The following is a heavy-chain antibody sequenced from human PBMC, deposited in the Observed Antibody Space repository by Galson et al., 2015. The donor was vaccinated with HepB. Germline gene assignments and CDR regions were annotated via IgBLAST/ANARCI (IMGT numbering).Heavy chain of an antibody. V-gene: IGHV6-1*01. D-gene: IGHD6-19*01. CDR1: GDSVSSNSAA. CDR2: TYYRSKWYN. CDR3: AREGSIAVAGTYYYYGMDV. J-gene: IGHJ6*02. Sequence: CSISGDSVSSNSAAWNWIRQSPSRGLEWLGRTYYRSKWYNDYAVSVKSRITINPDTSKNQFSLQLNSVTPEDTAVYYCAREGSIAVAGTYYYYGMDVWGQGTTVTVSS.